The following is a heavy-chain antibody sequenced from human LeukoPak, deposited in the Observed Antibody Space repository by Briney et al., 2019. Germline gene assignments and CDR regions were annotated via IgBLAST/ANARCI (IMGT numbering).Heavy chain of an antibody. Sequence: SETLSLTCTVSGGSISSYYWSWIRQPPGKGLEWIGYIYYSGSTNYNLSLKSQVTISVDTSKNQFSLKLSSVTAVDTAVYYCARVSSFWSGYYSGGYYYYYMDVWGKGTTVTVSS. CDR2: IYYSGST. CDR1: GGSISSYY. V-gene: IGHV4-59*01. J-gene: IGHJ6*03. CDR3: ARVSSFWSGYYSGGYYYYYMDV. D-gene: IGHD3-3*01.